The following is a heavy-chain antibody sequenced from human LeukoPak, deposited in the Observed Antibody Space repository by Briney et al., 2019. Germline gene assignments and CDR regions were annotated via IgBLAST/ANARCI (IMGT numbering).Heavy chain of an antibody. CDR2: IYGSGST. V-gene: IGHV4-4*07. J-gene: IGHJ5*02. CDR1: GGSISTHY. CDR3: ARGQQLAPFDA. D-gene: IGHD6-13*01. Sequence: MPSETLYLTCTVSGGSISTHYYSSIRQPARKSLEWIGRIYGSGSTNYTPSLMSRVTMSLDTSKNRFSLKLSSVNAADTAVYYCARGQQLAPFDAWGQGTLVTVSS.